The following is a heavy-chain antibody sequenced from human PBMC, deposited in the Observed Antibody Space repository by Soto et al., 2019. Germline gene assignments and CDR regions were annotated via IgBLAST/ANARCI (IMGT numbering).Heavy chain of an antibody. J-gene: IGHJ4*02. Sequence: GGSLRLSCAASGFTFSSYAMSWVRQAPGKGLEWVSAISGSGGSTYYADSVKGRFTISRDNSKNTLYLRMNSLRAEDTAVYYCAKIPLVLRYFDWLLSEIGYFDYWGQGTLVTVSS. CDR2: ISGSGGST. D-gene: IGHD3-9*01. CDR1: GFTFSSYA. V-gene: IGHV3-23*01. CDR3: AKIPLVLRYFDWLLSEIGYFDY.